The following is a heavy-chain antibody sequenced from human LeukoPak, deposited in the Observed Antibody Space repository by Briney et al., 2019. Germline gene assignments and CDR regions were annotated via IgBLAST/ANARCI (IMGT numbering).Heavy chain of an antibody. Sequence: GASVKVSCKASGYTFTSYGISWVRQAPGQGLEWMGWISAYNGNTNYAQKLQGRVTMTTDTSTSTAYMKLRSLRSDDTAVYYCARDRHRAMTTVTHIDYWGQGTLVTVSS. D-gene: IGHD4-17*01. J-gene: IGHJ4*02. CDR1: GYTFTSYG. CDR3: ARDRHRAMTTVTHIDY. CDR2: ISAYNGNT. V-gene: IGHV1-18*01.